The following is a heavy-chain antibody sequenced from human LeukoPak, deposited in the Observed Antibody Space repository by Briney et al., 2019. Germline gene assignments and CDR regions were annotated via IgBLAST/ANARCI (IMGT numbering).Heavy chain of an antibody. J-gene: IGHJ3*01. CDR1: GYTFTDNH. V-gene: IGHV1-2*02. Sequence: ASVKVSCKASGYTFTDNHMYWIRQAPGQGLECMGWISPNSGGTNYAQKFQGRINMTGDTSISTGYMELSSLRSDDTAIYYCARELGRNAFDVWGQGTMVTVSS. CDR3: ARELGRNAFDV. D-gene: IGHD7-27*01. CDR2: ISPNSGGT.